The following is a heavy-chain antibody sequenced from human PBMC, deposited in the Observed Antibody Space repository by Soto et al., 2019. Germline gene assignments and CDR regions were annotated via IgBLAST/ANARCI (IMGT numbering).Heavy chain of an antibody. Sequence: GGSLRLSCSASGFTFSSYAMHWVRQAPGKGLEYVSGISNNGGSTYYADSVKGRFTISRDNSKSTLYLQSSSLRAEDTAVYYCVKAFTTQPGRGTFDYWGQGTLVTSPQ. CDR3: VKAFTTQPGRGTFDY. V-gene: IGHV3-64D*06. D-gene: IGHD1-1*01. CDR2: ISNNGGST. CDR1: GFTFSSYA. J-gene: IGHJ4*02.